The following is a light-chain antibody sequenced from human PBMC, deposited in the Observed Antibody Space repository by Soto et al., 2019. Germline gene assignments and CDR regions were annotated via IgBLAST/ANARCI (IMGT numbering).Light chain of an antibody. CDR3: CSYAATSTLV. Sequence: QSALTQPPSASGSPGQSVTISCTGTSSDVGAYIFVSWYQQHPGKAPKLIIYDVIKRPSGVPDRFSGSKSGITASLTISGLQADDEADYYCCSYAATSTLVFGGGTKLTVL. CDR1: SSDVGAYIF. V-gene: IGLV2-11*01. J-gene: IGLJ3*02. CDR2: DVI.